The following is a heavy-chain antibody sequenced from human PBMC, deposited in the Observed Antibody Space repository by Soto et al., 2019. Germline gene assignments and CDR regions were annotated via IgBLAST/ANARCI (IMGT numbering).Heavy chain of an antibody. CDR3: AEGDNYYCNGYFDY. Sequence: QLQLQESGSGLVIPSQTLSLTCAVSGGSMSSGGYSWSWIRQPPGKGLEWIGYIYYSGTTYYNPSLKSRVTLSVDRSKNQFSLKLSSESAADTAVYFCAEGDNYYCNGYFDYWGQGTLFSVAS. CDR2: IYYSGTT. D-gene: IGHD2-15*01. V-gene: IGHV4-30-2*01. CDR1: GGSMSSGGYS. J-gene: IGHJ4*02.